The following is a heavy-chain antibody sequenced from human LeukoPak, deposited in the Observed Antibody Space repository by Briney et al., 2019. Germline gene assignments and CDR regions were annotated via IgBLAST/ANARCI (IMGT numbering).Heavy chain of an antibody. CDR1: GFTVSSNY. CDR2: IYSSGST. J-gene: IGHJ4*02. CDR3: AAVSAPGYSYGLDY. Sequence: GGSLRLSCAASGFTVSSNYMSWVRQAPGKGLEWVSAIYSSGSTYYAASVKGRFTISRDNSKNTLYLQMNSLRAEDTAVYYCAAVSAPGYSYGLDYWGQGTLVTVSS. V-gene: IGHV3-53*01. D-gene: IGHD5-18*01.